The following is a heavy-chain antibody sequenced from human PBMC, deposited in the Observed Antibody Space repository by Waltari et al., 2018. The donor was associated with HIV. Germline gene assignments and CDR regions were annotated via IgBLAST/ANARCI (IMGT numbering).Heavy chain of an antibody. J-gene: IGHJ4*02. CDR1: GYTFTSYY. Sequence: QVQLVQSGDEVKKPAAAVTVFCKASGYTFTSYYIHWLRQAPGQGLEWMGIINPTGGDTTYAQKFQGRVTMTRDTSTSTVYMEVSSLRSEDTAVYYCASGHDYVWGSYRFDYWGQGTLVTVSS. V-gene: IGHV1-46*01. D-gene: IGHD3-16*02. CDR3: ASGHDYVWGSYRFDY. CDR2: INPTGGDT.